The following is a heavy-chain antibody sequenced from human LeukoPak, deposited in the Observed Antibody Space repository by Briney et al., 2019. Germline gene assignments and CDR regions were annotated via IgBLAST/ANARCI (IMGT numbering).Heavy chain of an antibody. CDR3: ARPKNYYDSSGSFDY. V-gene: IGHV1-2*02. D-gene: IGHD3-22*01. Sequence: ASVKVSCKASGYTFTGYYMHWVRQAPGQGLEWMGWINPNSGGTNYAQKFQGRVTMTRDMSTSTVYMELSSLRSEDTAVYYCARPKNYYDSSGSFDYWGQGTLVTVSS. CDR1: GYTFTGYY. CDR2: INPNSGGT. J-gene: IGHJ4*02.